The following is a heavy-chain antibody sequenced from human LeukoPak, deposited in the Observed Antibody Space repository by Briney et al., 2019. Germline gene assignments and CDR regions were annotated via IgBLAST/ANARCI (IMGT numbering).Heavy chain of an antibody. CDR3: ARGRDRGASTPFDY. CDR1: GYTLTGYY. J-gene: IGHJ4*02. D-gene: IGHD1-26*01. V-gene: IGHV1-2*02. CDR2: INSNSGAT. Sequence: GASVKVSCKASGYTLTGYYMHWVRQAPGQGPEWMGWINSNSGATNYAQKFQGRVTMTRDTSISTVYMELSSLRSDDTAVYYCARGRDRGASTPFDYWGQGTLVTVSS.